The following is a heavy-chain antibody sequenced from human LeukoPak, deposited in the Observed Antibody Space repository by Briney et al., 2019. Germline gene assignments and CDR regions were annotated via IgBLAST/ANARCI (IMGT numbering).Heavy chain of an antibody. CDR2: IWYDGSSE. Sequence: GRSLRLSCAASGVNFGSYGMHWVRQAPGKGLEWVAVIWYDGSSEQYADSVKGRFTISRDNSKNTLYLHMNSLRAEDTAVYFCAKEDTAGSTGSADYWGQGTLVTVSS. J-gene: IGHJ4*02. V-gene: IGHV3-33*06. D-gene: IGHD2-2*01. CDR1: GVNFGSYG. CDR3: AKEDTAGSTGSADY.